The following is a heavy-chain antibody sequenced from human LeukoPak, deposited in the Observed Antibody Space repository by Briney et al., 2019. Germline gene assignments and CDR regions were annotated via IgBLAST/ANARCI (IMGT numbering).Heavy chain of an antibody. J-gene: IGHJ3*02. V-gene: IGHV1-69*13. CDR3: ARDTIVGATLMGAFDI. CDR2: IIPIFGTA. Sequence: ASVKVSCKASGYTFASYGISWVRQAPGQGLEWMGGIIPIFGTANYAQKFQGRVTITADESTSTAYMELSSLRSEDTAVYYCARDTIVGATLMGAFDIWGQGTMVTVSS. CDR1: GYTFASYG. D-gene: IGHD1-26*01.